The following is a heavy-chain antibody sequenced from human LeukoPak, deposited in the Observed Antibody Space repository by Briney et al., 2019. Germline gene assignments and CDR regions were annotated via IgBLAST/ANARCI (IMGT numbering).Heavy chain of an antibody. D-gene: IGHD3-3*01. CDR2: IKSKTDGVTT. CDR3: TTESGSGYLD. Sequence: PGGSLRLXCAASGFTCSNAWMSWVRQAPGKGLESVGRIKSKTDGVTTDYAAPVKGRFTISRDDSKNTLYLQMNSLKTEDTAVYYCTTESGSGYLDWGQGTLVTVSS. V-gene: IGHV3-15*01. J-gene: IGHJ4*02. CDR1: GFTCSNAW.